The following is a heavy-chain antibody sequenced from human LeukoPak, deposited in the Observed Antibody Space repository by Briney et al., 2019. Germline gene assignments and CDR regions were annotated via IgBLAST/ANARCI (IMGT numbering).Heavy chain of an antibody. CDR2: IKGDESAR. D-gene: IGHD1-26*01. CDR1: GFTFSTYW. V-gene: IGHV3-7*01. CDR3: ARDVGGSLDY. Sequence: GGFLRLFCAASGFTFSTYWMAWVRQAPGKGLEWVANIKGDESARHQADSVKGRFTISRDNAQNSVYLQMSTLRGEDTAVYYCARDVGGSLDYWGQRTLVTVSS. J-gene: IGHJ4*02.